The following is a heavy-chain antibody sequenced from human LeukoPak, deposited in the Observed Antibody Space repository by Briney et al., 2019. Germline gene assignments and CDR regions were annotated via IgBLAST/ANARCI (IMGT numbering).Heavy chain of an antibody. CDR3: ARRSEWLRKGLDY. CDR2: IYHSGST. J-gene: IGHJ4*02. CDR1: GYSISSGYY. V-gene: IGHV4-38-2*02. Sequence: SETLSLTCTVSGYSISSGYYWGWIRQPPGKGLEWIGSIYHSGSTYYNPSLKSRVTISVDTSKKQFSLKLRSVTAADTAVYYCARRSEWLRKGLDYWGQGTLVTVSS. D-gene: IGHD5-12*01.